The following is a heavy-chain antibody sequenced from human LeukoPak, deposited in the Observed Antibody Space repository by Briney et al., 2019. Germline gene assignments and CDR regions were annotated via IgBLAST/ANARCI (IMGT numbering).Heavy chain of an antibody. CDR3: AKDIYGDYGGLDY. CDR2: ISVSGVST. Sequence: GGSLRLSCAASGFTFSSYAMSWVRQAPGKGLEWVSGISVSGVSTYYADSVKGRFTISRDNSKNTLYLQMNSLRAEDTALYYCAKDIYGDYGGLDYWGQGTLVTVSS. D-gene: IGHD4-17*01. CDR1: GFTFSSYA. V-gene: IGHV3-23*01. J-gene: IGHJ4*02.